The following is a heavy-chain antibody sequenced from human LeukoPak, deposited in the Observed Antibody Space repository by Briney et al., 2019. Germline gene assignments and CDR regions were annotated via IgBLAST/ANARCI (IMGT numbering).Heavy chain of an antibody. CDR1: GYTSTSYY. Sequence: ASVKVSCKASGYTSTSYYMHWVRQAPGQGLEWMGIINPSGGSTSYAQKFQGRVTMTRDTSTSTVYMELSSLRSEDTAVYYCATPRAYSSGWYAPDYWGQGTLVTVSS. CDR3: ATPRAYSSGWYAPDY. D-gene: IGHD6-19*01. J-gene: IGHJ4*02. CDR2: INPSGGST. V-gene: IGHV1-46*01.